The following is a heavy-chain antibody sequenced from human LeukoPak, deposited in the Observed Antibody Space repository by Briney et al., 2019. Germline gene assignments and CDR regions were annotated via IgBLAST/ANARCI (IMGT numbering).Heavy chain of an antibody. CDR2: ISAYNGNT. CDR1: GYTFTSYG. V-gene: IGHV1-18*01. CDR3: ARDLSIGVPAATFDP. J-gene: IGHJ5*02. Sequence: GASVKVSCKASGYTFTSYGISWVRQAPGQGLEWMGWISAYNGNTNYAQKLQGRVTMTRDTSTSTVYMELSSLRSEDTAVYYCARDLSIGVPAATFDPWGQGTLVTVSS. D-gene: IGHD2-2*01.